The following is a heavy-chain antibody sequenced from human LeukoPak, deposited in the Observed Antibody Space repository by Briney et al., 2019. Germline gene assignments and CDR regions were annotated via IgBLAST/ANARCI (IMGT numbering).Heavy chain of an antibody. V-gene: IGHV3-21*01. CDR1: GFTFRTYS. Sequence: PGGSLRLSYAASGFTFRTYSMSWVRQAPGKGPEWVSSFGSSTTNYVYYGDSVRGRFTISRDNAKNSLYLQMNSLSAEDTAVYYCAREIASGWYNYFDYWGQGTLVTVSS. J-gene: IGHJ4*02. D-gene: IGHD6-19*01. CDR3: AREIASGWYNYFDY. CDR2: FGSSTTNYV.